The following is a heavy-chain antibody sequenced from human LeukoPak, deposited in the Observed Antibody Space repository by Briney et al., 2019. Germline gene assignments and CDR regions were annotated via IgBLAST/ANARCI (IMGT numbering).Heavy chain of an antibody. CDR2: FDPEDGET. V-gene: IGHV1-24*01. D-gene: IGHD5-12*01. CDR3: ATDSGWLRFRDQRSGQDAFDI. Sequence: ASVKVSCKVSGYTLTELSMHWVRQAPGKGLERMGGFDPEDGETIYAQKFQGRVTMTEDTSTDAAYMELSSLRSEDTAVYYCATDSGWLRFRDQRSGQDAFDIWGQGTMVTVSS. J-gene: IGHJ3*02. CDR1: GYTLTELS.